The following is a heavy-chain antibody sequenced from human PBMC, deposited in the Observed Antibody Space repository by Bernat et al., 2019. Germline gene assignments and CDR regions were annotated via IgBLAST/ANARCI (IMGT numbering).Heavy chain of an antibody. V-gene: IGHV3-30*01. CDR3: ARDRRGRDFDY. Sequence: QVQLVESGGGVVQPGRSLRLSCTASGFTFSSYAIHWVRQAPGKGLEWVALISYDGSNKYYADSVKGRFTISRDNSKNTLYLQMNSLRAEDTAVYFCARDRRGRDFDYWGQGTLVTVSS. D-gene: IGHD1-26*01. J-gene: IGHJ4*02. CDR2: ISYDGSNK. CDR1: GFTFSSYA.